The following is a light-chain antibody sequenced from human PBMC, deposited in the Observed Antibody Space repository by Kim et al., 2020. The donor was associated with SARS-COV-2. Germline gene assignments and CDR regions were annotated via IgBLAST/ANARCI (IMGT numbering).Light chain of an antibody. V-gene: IGLV3-19*01. CDR3: NSRDNSETQVV. CDR1: SLRSYY. J-gene: IGLJ2*01. CDR2: GKN. Sequence: SSELTQDPAVSVALGQTVRITCRGDSLRSYYVSWYQQKPGQAPIVVMYGKNNRPSGIPDRFSGSISGYTASLTITGAQAEDEADYYCNSRDNSETQVVFGGVTQLTVL.